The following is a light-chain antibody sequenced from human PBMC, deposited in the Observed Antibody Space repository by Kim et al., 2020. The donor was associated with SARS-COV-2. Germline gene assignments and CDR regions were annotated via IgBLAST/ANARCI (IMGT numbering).Light chain of an antibody. Sequence: SPGERATLSCRANQTVDTKYLAWYQQKPGQAPRLLIYSASSRANGIPDRFSGSGSGTDFTLTISRLEPEDFAVYYCQQSGGSVTFGGGTKVDIK. V-gene: IGKV3-20*01. CDR3: QQSGGSVT. CDR2: SAS. CDR1: QTVDTKY. J-gene: IGKJ4*01.